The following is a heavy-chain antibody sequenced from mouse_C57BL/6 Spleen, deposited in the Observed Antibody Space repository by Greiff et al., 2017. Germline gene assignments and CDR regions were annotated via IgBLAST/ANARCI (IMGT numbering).Heavy chain of an antibody. CDR2: IYPGDGDT. Sequence: QVHVKQSGAELVKPGASVKISCKASGYAFSSYWMNWVKQRPGKGLEWIGQIYPGDGDTNYNGKFKGKATLTADKSSSTAYMQLSSLTSEDSAVYFCARAYGKGTWFAYWGQGTLVTVSA. D-gene: IGHD2-1*01. CDR1: GYAFSSYW. CDR3: ARAYGKGTWFAY. V-gene: IGHV1-80*01. J-gene: IGHJ3*01.